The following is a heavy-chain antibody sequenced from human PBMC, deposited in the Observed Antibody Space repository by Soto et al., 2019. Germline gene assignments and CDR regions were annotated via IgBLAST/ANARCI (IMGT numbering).Heavy chain of an antibody. CDR3: ARVRYGEFSFQY. CDR1: GYTFTTFH. Sequence: QVHLVQSGAEVRKPGASVKVSCKASGYTFTTFHLHWVRLSPGQGLELMGWINPDTGDSEYGQKFQGRVTLTRDTSMTTAYMELSSLTSDATAIYYCARVRYGEFSFQYWGQGTPVSVSS. CDR2: INPDTGDS. J-gene: IGHJ4*02. V-gene: IGHV1-2*02. D-gene: IGHD4-17*01.